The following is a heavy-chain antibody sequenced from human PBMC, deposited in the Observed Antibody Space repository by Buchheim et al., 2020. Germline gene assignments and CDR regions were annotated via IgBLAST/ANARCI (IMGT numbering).Heavy chain of an antibody. CDR3: AREKKVVAAMALLGDYGMDV. Sequence: QVQLQESGPGLVKPSQTLSLTCTVSGGSISSGGYYWSWIRQHPGKGLEWIGYIYYSGSTYYNPSLKSRVTISVNPSKNQFSLKLSSVTAADTAVYYCAREKKVVAAMALLGDYGMDVWGQGTT. V-gene: IGHV4-31*03. CDR1: GGSISSGGYY. CDR2: IYYSGST. D-gene: IGHD2-15*01. J-gene: IGHJ6*02.